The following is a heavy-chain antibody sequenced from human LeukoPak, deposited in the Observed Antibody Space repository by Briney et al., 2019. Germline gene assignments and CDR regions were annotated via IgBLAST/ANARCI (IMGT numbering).Heavy chain of an antibody. D-gene: IGHD3-22*01. V-gene: IGHV4-39*01. Sequence: PSETLSLTCTVSGGSISSSSYYWGWIRQPPGKGLEWIGSIYYSGSTYYNPSLKSRVTISVDTSKNQFSLKLSSVTAADTAVYYCARNPPRYYDSSGPSRNWGQGTLVTVSS. CDR1: GGSISSSSYY. CDR3: ARNPPRYYDSSGPSRN. CDR2: IYYSGST. J-gene: IGHJ4*02.